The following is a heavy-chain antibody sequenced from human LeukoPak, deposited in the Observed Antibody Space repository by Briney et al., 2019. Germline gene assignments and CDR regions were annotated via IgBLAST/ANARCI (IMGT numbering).Heavy chain of an antibody. V-gene: IGHV3-21*01. CDR2: ISSSSSYI. CDR1: GFTFSSYS. J-gene: IGHJ4*02. D-gene: IGHD1-26*01. CDR3: ARVSGSTRTRILDY. Sequence: GGSLRLSCAASGFTFSSYSMNWVRQAPGKGLEWVSSISSSSSYIYYADSVKGRFTISRDNAKNSLYLQMNSLRAEDTGVYYCARVSGSTRTRILDYWGQGTLVTVSS.